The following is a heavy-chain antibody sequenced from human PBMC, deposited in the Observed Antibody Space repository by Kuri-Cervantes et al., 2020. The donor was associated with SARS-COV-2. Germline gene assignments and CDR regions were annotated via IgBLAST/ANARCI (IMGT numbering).Heavy chain of an antibody. V-gene: IGHV3-33*01. CDR2: IWYDGSNK. J-gene: IGHJ4*02. D-gene: IGHD3-22*01. Sequence: LSLTCAASGFTFSSYGMHWVRQAPGKGLEWVAVIWYDGSNKYYADSVKGRFTISRDNAKNSLYLQMNSLRAEDTAVYYCARAGYYYDSSGYPFDYWGQGTLVTVSS. CDR1: GFTFSSYG. CDR3: ARAGYYYDSSGYPFDY.